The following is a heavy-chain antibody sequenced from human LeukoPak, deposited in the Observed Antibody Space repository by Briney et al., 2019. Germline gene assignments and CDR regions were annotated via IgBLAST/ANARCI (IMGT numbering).Heavy chain of an antibody. V-gene: IGHV3-23*01. CDR3: AKGGWLDD. D-gene: IGHD6-19*01. J-gene: IGHJ4*02. CDR2: ITGRSDKT. Sequence: GGLRLSCAASGFNFNKYDMTWARQAPGKGLEWVSTITGRSDKTYYTDSVKGRFVTSRDNSKDTLYLQMNSLRAEDTALYYCAKGGWLDDLGQGALVTVSS. CDR1: GFNFNKYD.